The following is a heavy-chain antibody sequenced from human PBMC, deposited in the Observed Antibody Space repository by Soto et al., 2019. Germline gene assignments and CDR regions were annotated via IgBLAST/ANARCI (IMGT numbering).Heavy chain of an antibody. J-gene: IGHJ4*02. D-gene: IGHD5-18*01. Sequence: GGSLRLSCAASGFTFSNYGMHWVRQAPGKGLEWVAVIWYDGSNKYYTDSVKGRFTISRDNSKNTLYLQMNSLRAEDTAVYYCAREGYVDTAMVIPYFDYWGQGTLVTVSS. CDR3: AREGYVDTAMVIPYFDY. CDR2: IWYDGSNK. CDR1: GFTFSNYG. V-gene: IGHV3-33*01.